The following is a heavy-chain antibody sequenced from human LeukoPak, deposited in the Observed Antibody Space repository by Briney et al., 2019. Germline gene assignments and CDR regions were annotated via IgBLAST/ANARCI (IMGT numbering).Heavy chain of an antibody. Sequence: PGRSLRLSCAASGFTFDDYAMHWVRQAPGKGLEWVSGISWSSGSIGYADSVKGRFTISRDNAKNSLYLQMNSLRAEDTALYYCAKALTPPNYYDSSGYDYWGQGTLVTVSS. V-gene: IGHV3-9*01. J-gene: IGHJ4*02. CDR1: GFTFDDYA. D-gene: IGHD3-22*01. CDR2: ISWSSGSI. CDR3: AKALTPPNYYDSSGYDY.